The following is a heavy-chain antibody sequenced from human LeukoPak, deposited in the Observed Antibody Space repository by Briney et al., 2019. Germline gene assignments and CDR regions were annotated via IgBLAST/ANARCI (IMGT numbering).Heavy chain of an antibody. Sequence: SQTLSLTCTVYGGSISSGSYYWSWIRQPAGKGLEWIGRIYTSGSTNYNPSLKSRVTISVDTSKNQFSLKLSSVTAADTAVYYCAREGRYGDTQWFDPWGQGTLVTVSS. CDR1: GGSISSGSYY. V-gene: IGHV4-61*02. CDR2: IYTSGST. CDR3: AREGRYGDTQWFDP. D-gene: IGHD2-21*01. J-gene: IGHJ5*02.